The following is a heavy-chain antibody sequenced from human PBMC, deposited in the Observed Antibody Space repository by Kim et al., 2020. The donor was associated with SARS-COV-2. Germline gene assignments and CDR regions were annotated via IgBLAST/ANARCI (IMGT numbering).Heavy chain of an antibody. J-gene: IGHJ4*02. Sequence: SYNPSRVGRLTISVDTSKNQFSLKLPSVTAADTAVYYCARASYGSGADYWGQGTLVTVSS. V-gene: IGHV4-31*02. CDR3: ARASYGSGADY. D-gene: IGHD3-10*01.